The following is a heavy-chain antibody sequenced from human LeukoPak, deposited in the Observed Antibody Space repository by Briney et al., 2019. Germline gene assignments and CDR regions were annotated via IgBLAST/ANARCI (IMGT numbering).Heavy chain of an antibody. V-gene: IGHV1-24*01. Sequence: ASVRLSCEASGYTLSKLSMHWVRQAPGKGLVWMSGFNPEDGETIYAQKFQGRVTIAEDTSTDTAYMELSSLRSEDTAVYYCATDLNYGSGSRDYWGQGTLVTVSS. J-gene: IGHJ4*02. D-gene: IGHD3-10*01. CDR2: FNPEDGET. CDR1: GYTLSKLS. CDR3: ATDLNYGSGSRDY.